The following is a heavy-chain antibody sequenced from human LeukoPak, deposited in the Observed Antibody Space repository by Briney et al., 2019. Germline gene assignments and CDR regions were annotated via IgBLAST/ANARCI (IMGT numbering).Heavy chain of an antibody. CDR3: ARGRSYDFWSGYYTDHNWFDP. V-gene: IGHV1-8*03. J-gene: IGHJ5*02. Sequence: ASVKVSCKASGYTFTSYDINWVRQATGQGLEWMGWMNPNSSNTGYAQKFQGRVTITRNTSISTAYMELSSLRSEDTAVYYCARGRSYDFWSGYYTDHNWFDPWGQGTLVTVSS. CDR2: MNPNSSNT. CDR1: GYTFTSYD. D-gene: IGHD3-3*01.